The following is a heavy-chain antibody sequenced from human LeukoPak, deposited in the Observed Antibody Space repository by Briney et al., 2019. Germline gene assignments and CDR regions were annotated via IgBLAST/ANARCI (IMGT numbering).Heavy chain of an antibody. J-gene: IGHJ4*02. V-gene: IGHV4-30-4*01. CDR3: ARVTTVTTSFHFDY. CDR2: IDYSGST. D-gene: IGHD4-17*01. CDR1: GGSISSGDYY. Sequence: SETLSLTCTVSGGSISSGDYYWDWVRQPPGKGPEWIGYIDYSGSTYYHPSLKSRVTISLDTSKNQFSLKLSSVTAADTAVYYCARVTTVTTSFHFDYWGQGTLVTVSS.